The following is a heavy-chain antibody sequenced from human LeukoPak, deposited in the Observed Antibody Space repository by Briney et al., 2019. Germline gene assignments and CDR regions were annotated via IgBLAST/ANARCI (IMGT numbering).Heavy chain of an antibody. V-gene: IGHV1-2*02. CDR1: GYTFTGYY. CDR2: INPNSGGT. Sequence: ASVKVSCKASGYTFTGYYMHWVRQAPGQGLEWMGWINPNSGGTNYAQKFQGRVTMTRDASISTAYMELSRLRSDDTAAYYCARDSLLEDIVVVPAAFDYWGQGTLVTVSS. J-gene: IGHJ4*02. CDR3: ARDSLLEDIVVVPAAFDY. D-gene: IGHD2-2*01.